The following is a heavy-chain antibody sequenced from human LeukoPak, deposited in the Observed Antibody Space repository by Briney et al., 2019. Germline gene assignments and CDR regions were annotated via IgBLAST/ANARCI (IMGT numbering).Heavy chain of an antibody. J-gene: IGHJ5*02. CDR2: INSDGINT. D-gene: IGHD3-22*01. Sequence: GGSLRLSCAASGFTFSNYWMHWVRQAPGKGLVWVSRINSDGINTSHADSVKGRFTISRDNAKNTLNLQMNSLRAEDTAVYYCARDLGQYYDTSDNWFDPWGQGTLVTVSS. CDR3: ARDLGQYYDTSDNWFDP. CDR1: GFTFSNYW. V-gene: IGHV3-74*01.